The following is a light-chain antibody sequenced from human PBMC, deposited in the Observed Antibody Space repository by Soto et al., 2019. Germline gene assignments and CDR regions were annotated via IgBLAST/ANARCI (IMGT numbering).Light chain of an antibody. CDR3: ATWDDSLNGWV. V-gene: IGLV1-44*01. Sequence: QSVLTQPPSASGTPGQRVTISCSGSTSNIGSNTVSWYQLLPGTAPKLLIYSNNQRPPGVPDRFSGSKSGTSASLAISGLQSDDEADYYCATWDDSLNGWVFGGGTKLTVL. CDR2: SNN. J-gene: IGLJ3*02. CDR1: TSNIGSNT.